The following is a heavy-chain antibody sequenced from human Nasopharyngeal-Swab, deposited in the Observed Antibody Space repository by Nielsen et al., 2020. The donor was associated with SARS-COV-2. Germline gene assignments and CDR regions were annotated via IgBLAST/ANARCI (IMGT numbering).Heavy chain of an antibody. D-gene: IGHD3-16*01. V-gene: IGHV3-11*01. CDR2: ISSSGSTI. J-gene: IGHJ4*02. CDR3: ARGPALTEYFDY. Sequence: GESLKIPCAASGFTFSDYYMSWIRQAPGKGLEWVSYISSSGSTIYYADSVKGRFTISRDNAKNSLYLQMNSLRAEDTAVYYCARGPALTEYFDYWGQGTLVTVSS. CDR1: GFTFSDYY.